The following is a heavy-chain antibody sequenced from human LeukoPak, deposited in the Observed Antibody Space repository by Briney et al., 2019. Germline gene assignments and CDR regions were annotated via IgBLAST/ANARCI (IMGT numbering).Heavy chain of an antibody. CDR3: ARVPYDFWSGYYVDY. D-gene: IGHD3-3*01. CDR1: GGSFSGYY. CDR2: INHSGST. Sequence: SETLSLTCAVYGGSFSGYYWSWLRQPPGKGLEWIGEINHSGSTNYNPSLKSRVTISVDTSKNQFSRKLSSVTAADTAVYYCARVPYDFWSGYYVDYWGQGTLVTVSS. V-gene: IGHV4-34*01. J-gene: IGHJ4*02.